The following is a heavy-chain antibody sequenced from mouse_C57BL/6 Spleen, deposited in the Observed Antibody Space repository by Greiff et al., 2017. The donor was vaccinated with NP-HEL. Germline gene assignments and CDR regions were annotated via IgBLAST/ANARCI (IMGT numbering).Heavy chain of an antibody. CDR1: GYAFSSSW. V-gene: IGHV1-82*01. CDR2: IYPGDGGT. D-gene: IGHD2-4*01. Sequence: VQLQQSGPELVNPGASVTLSCKASGYAFSSSWMNWVKQRPGKGLEWIGRIYPGDGGTNYNGKFKGKATLTADKSSSTAYMQLNSLTSENSAIYFYARWPYDYDRRLAYWGQGTLVTVSA. CDR3: ARWPYDYDRRLAY. J-gene: IGHJ3*01.